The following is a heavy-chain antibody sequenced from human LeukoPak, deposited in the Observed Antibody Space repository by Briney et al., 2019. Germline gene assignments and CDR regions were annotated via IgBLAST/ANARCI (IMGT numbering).Heavy chain of an antibody. CDR1: GGSFSGYY. CDR3: ARGRMGSVGFDY. V-gene: IGHV4-34*01. Sequence: SETLSLTCAVYGGSFSGYYWSWIRQPPGKGLEWIGEINHSGSTNYNPSLKSRVTISVDTSKNQFSLKLSSVTAADTAVYYCARGRMGSVGFDYWGQGTLVTVSS. J-gene: IGHJ4*02. CDR2: INHSGST. D-gene: IGHD4-23*01.